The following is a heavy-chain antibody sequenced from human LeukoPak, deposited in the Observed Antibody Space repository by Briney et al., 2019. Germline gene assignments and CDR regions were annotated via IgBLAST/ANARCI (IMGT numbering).Heavy chain of an antibody. V-gene: IGHV3-9*01. CDR3: AKDLAVDYYGMDV. CDR2: ISWNSGSI. J-gene: IGHJ6*02. CDR1: GFTFDDYA. D-gene: IGHD6-19*01. Sequence: PGGSLRLSCAASGFTFDDYAMHWVRQGPGKGLEWVSGISWNSGSIGYADSVKGRFTISRDNAKNSLYLQMNSLRAEDTALYFCAKDLAVDYYGMDVWGQGTTVTVS.